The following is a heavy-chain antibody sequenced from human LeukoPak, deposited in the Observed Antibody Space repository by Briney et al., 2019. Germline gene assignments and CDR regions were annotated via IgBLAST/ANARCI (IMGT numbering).Heavy chain of an antibody. CDR2: INSDGSST. CDR1: GFTFSSYW. V-gene: IGHV3-74*01. J-gene: IGHJ5*02. Sequence: GGSLRLSCAASGFTFSSYWMHWVRQAPGKGLVRVSRINSDGSSTSYADSVKGRFTISRDNAKNTLYLQMNSLRAEDTAVYYCARDASPYSNSGDNWFDPWGQGTLVTVSS. D-gene: IGHD4-11*01. CDR3: ARDASPYSNSGDNWFDP.